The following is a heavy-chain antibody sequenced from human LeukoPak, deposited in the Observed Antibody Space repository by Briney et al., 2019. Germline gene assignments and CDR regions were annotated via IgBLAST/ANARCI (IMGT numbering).Heavy chain of an antibody. CDR3: ARGDDFSGDY. Sequence: GGSLRLCCAASGFNFRTYWMSWVRQAPGKGREGVANIHQDGNEKYYVDSVKGRLTISRDNAKNSLYLQMNSLRVEDTAVYYCARGDDFSGDYWGQGTLVTVSS. CDR2: IHQDGNEK. J-gene: IGHJ4*02. CDR1: GFNFRTYW. V-gene: IGHV3-7*04. D-gene: IGHD2-21*02.